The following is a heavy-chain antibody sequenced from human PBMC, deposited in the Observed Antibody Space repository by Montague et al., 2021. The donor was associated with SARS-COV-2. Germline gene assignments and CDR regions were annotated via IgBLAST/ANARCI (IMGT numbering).Heavy chain of an antibody. V-gene: IGHV2-5*08. D-gene: IGHD6-13*01. J-gene: IGHJ4*02. CDR1: GFSLSTSGVC. CDR2: IDWDDDK. Sequence: PALVKPTQTLTLTCTFSGFSLSTSGVCVSWIRQPPGKALEWLARIDWDDDKCFSPSLKSRLTITKDTSKNQVVLTMTNMDPVDTATFYCARRYLAAAGTSLDYWGQGTLVTVSS. CDR3: ARRYLAAAGTSLDY.